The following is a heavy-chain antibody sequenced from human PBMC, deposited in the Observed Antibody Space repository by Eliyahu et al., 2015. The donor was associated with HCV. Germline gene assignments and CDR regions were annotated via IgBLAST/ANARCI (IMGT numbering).Heavy chain of an antibody. Sequence: QLQLQESGPGLVKPSETLSXXCTVSGXSISSSSYYWGWIRQPPGKGLEWIGSIYYSGSTYYNPSLKSRVTISVDTSKNQFSLKLSSVTAADTAVYYCARLWGVRGVMWFDYWGQGTLVTVSS. CDR3: ARLWGVRGVMWFDY. V-gene: IGHV4-39*01. CDR2: IYYSGST. D-gene: IGHD3-10*01. J-gene: IGHJ4*02. CDR1: GXSISSSSYY.